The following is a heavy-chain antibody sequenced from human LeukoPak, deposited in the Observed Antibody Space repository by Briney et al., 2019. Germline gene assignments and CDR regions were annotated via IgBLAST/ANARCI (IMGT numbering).Heavy chain of an antibody. V-gene: IGHV4-4*02. Sequence: SGTLSLTCAVSGGSISSSNWWSWVRQPPGKGLEWIGEINHSGSTNYNPSLKSRVTISVDTSKNQFSLKLSSVTAADTAVYYCARSYYYGMDVWGQGTTVTVSS. CDR1: GGSISSSNW. CDR3: ARSYYYGMDV. J-gene: IGHJ6*02. CDR2: INHSGST.